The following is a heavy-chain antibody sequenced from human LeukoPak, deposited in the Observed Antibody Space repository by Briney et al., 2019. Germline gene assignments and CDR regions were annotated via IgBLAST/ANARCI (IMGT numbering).Heavy chain of an antibody. V-gene: IGHV4-59*12. CDR3: ARARGYGFTFDY. Sequence: PSETLSLTCTVSGGSISSYYWSWIRQPPGKGLEWIGYIYHSGSTYYNPSLKSRVTISVDRSKNQFPLKLSSVTAADTAVYYCARARGYGFTFDYWGQGTLVTVSS. CDR1: GGSISSYY. J-gene: IGHJ4*02. D-gene: IGHD4-17*01. CDR2: IYHSGST.